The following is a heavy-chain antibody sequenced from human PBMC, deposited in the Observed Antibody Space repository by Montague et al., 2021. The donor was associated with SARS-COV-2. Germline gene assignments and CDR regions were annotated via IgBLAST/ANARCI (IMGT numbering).Heavy chain of an antibody. V-gene: IGHV3-53*01. CDR1: GFTVSSNY. CDR3: AREVYDFWSGYSSAGMDV. J-gene: IGHJ6*02. Sequence: SLRLSCSASGFTVSSNYMSWVRQAPGKGLEWVSVIYSGGSTYYAXSVKGRFTISRDNSKNTLYLQMNSLRAEDTAVYYCAREVYDFWSGYSSAGMDVWGQGTTVTVSS. D-gene: IGHD3-3*01. CDR2: IYSGGST.